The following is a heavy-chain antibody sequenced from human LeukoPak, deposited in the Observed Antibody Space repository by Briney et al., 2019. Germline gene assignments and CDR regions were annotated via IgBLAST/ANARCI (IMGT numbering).Heavy chain of an antibody. J-gene: IGHJ2*01. D-gene: IGHD4-23*01. Sequence: GGSLRLSCAASGFTFSSYAMSWVRQAPGKRLEWVSTITGNDGSTYYADSVKGRFTISGDNSKNTQDMQMNSLRVEDTAVYYCAKDLPTVATGYFDLWGRGALVIVSS. CDR1: GFTFSSYA. CDR3: AKDLPTVATGYFDL. CDR2: ITGNDGST. V-gene: IGHV3-23*01.